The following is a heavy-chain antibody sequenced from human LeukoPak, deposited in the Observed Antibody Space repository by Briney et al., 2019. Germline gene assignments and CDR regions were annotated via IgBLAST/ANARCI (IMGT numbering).Heavy chain of an antibody. CDR1: GGTFSSYA. CDR2: IIPIFGTA. V-gene: IGHV1-69*06. D-gene: IGHD3-10*01. Sequence: SVKVSCKASGGTFSSYAISWVRQAPGQGLEWMGGIIPIFGTANYAQKFQGRVTITADKSTSTAYMELSSLRSEDTAVYYCARGRSEYYYGSGSYRAFDIWGQGTMVTVSS. J-gene: IGHJ3*02. CDR3: ARGRSEYYYGSGSYRAFDI.